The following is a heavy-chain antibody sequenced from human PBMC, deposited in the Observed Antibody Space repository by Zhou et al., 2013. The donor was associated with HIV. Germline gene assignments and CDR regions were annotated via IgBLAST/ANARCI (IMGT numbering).Heavy chain of an antibody. Sequence: QVQLVQSGAELKKPGSSVRVSCKVSGGNVSASAISWVRQAPGQGLEWMGGIIPLFATATYSQKLQGRVTITSDTSASTVYMDLRSLTSDDTAVYYCAKDPFRPQSVTTIFGPFDSWGQGTLVTVSS. CDR2: IIPLFATA. CDR3: AKDPFRPQSVTTIFGPFDS. D-gene: IGHD3-3*01. J-gene: IGHJ4*02. CDR1: GGNVSASA. V-gene: IGHV1-69*14.